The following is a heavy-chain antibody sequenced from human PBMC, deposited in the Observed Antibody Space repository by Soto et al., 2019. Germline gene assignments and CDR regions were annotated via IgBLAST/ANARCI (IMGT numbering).Heavy chain of an antibody. D-gene: IGHD6-19*01. J-gene: IGHJ4*02. CDR3: ARERSSGLFFDY. V-gene: IGHV3-33*01. CDR2: IWYDGSNK. CDR1: GFFLRDFG. Sequence: GGSLRLSCVASGFFLRDFGMHWVRQAPGKGLEWVAVIWYDGSNKYYADSVKGRFTISRDNSKNTLYLQMNSLRAEDTAVYYCARERSSGLFFDYWGQGTLVTVSS.